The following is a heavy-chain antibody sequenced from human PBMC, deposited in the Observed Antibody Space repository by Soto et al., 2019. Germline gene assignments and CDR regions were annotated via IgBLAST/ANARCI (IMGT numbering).Heavy chain of an antibody. J-gene: IGHJ6*02. V-gene: IGHV5-51*01. Sequence: PGESLKISCTVSGYSFTSYWIVWVRPRPVKGLEWMGIIYPGDSDTRYSPSFQGQVTISADKSISTAYLQWSSLKASDTAMYYCARRISIAAAGFGMEVWGQGTTVTVSS. CDR2: IYPGDSDT. CDR1: GYSFTSYW. CDR3: ARRISIAAAGFGMEV. D-gene: IGHD6-13*01.